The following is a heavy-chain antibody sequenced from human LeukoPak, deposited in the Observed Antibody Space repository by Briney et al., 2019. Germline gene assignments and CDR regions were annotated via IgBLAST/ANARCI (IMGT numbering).Heavy chain of an antibody. CDR1: GFSLSTSGMC. CDR2: IDWDDDK. Sequence: GPALVKPTQTLTLTCTFSGFSLSTSGMCVSWIRQPPGKALEWLARIDWDDDKYYSTSLKTRLTISKDTSKNQVVLTMTNMDPVDTATYYCARYPRYCSSTSCYPNAFDIWGQGTMVTVSS. J-gene: IGHJ3*02. CDR3: ARYPRYCSSTSCYPNAFDI. D-gene: IGHD2-2*01. V-gene: IGHV2-70*11.